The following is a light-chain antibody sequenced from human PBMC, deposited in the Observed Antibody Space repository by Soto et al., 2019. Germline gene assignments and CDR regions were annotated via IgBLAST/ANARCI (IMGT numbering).Light chain of an antibody. V-gene: IGLV2-23*02. CDR2: EVS. J-gene: IGLJ1*01. CDR3: CSYAGSSTYV. CDR1: SSDVGRYNL. Sequence: QSVLTQPASVSGSPGQSITFSCTGTSSDVGRYNLVSWYQQHPGKAPKLMIYEVSKRPSGVSNRFSGSKSGNTASLTISGLQAEDEADYYCCSYAGSSTYVFGAGTKVT.